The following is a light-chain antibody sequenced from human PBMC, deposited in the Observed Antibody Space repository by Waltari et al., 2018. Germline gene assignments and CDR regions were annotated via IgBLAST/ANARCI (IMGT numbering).Light chain of an antibody. CDR1: HLGEKF. J-gene: IGLJ2*01. V-gene: IGLV3-1*01. CDR3: QSWVGKVV. CDR2: QDF. Sequence: YDLTQPPSVSVSPGQTATITCYGDHLGEKFVSWYQQRPGQSPFLVIYQDFKRPSGIPERFSGSNSGNTATLTISGAQAMDEADFYCQSWVGKVVFGGGTKLTV.